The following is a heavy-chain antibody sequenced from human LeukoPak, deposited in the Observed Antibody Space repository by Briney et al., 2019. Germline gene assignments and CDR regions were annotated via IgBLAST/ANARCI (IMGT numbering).Heavy chain of an antibody. J-gene: IGHJ4*02. CDR3: ARDFDYGSGSSSSGFFGFDY. D-gene: IGHD3-10*01. CDR2: FNPNSGGT. V-gene: IGHV1-2*02. Sequence: GASVKVSCTASGYTFTGHHMHCVRQAPGHGLEWMGWFNPNSGGTHYAQKFQGRVTMTRDTSINTAYMNLNSLKSDDTAVYYCARDFDYGSGSSSSGFFGFDYWGQGALVTVSS. CDR1: GYTFTGHH.